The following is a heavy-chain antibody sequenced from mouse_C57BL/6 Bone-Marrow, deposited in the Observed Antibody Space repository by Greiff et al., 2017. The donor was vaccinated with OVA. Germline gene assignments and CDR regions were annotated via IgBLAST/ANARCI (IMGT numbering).Heavy chain of an antibody. Sequence: DVKLVESEGGLVQPGSSMKLSCTASGFTFSDYYMAWVRQVPEKGLEWVANINYDGSSTYYLDSLKSRFIISRDNAKNILYLQISSLKSEDTATDYCAREHLLPNYYAMDYWGQGTSVTVSS. CDR1: GFTFSDYY. V-gene: IGHV5-16*01. CDR3: AREHLLPNYYAMDY. CDR2: INYDGSST. D-gene: IGHD1-1*01. J-gene: IGHJ4*01.